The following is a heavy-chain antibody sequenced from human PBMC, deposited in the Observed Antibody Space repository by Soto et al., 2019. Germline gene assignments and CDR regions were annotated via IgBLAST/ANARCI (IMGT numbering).Heavy chain of an antibody. J-gene: IGHJ6*01. Sequence: EVHLLESGGGFVQPGGSLRLSCAASGFTFSRSAMNWVRQAPGTGLEWVSGISGGGGSTYYADSVKGRFTISRDNAKNTLYLQMNXXXAXDXAVYXCAKGGNNYG. CDR3: AKGGNNYG. CDR1: GFTFSRSA. CDR2: ISGGGGST. V-gene: IGHV3-23*01.